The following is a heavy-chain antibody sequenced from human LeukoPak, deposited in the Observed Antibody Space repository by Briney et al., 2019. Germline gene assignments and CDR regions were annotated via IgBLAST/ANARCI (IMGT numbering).Heavy chain of an antibody. Sequence: SETLSLTCSVSGASISSSRYYWGWIRQPPGKGLEWIGNIFYTGSTFYNPSLKSRVTISVDTSKNQFSLKLSSVTAADTAVYYCARGKAVAGDFDYWGQGTLVTVSS. D-gene: IGHD6-19*01. CDR3: ARGKAVAGDFDY. CDR1: GASISSSRYY. V-gene: IGHV4-39*07. CDR2: IFYTGST. J-gene: IGHJ4*02.